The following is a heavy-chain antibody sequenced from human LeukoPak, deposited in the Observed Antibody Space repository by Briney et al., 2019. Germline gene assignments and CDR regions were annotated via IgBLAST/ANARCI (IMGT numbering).Heavy chain of an antibody. J-gene: IGHJ4*02. D-gene: IGHD4/OR15-4a*01. CDR1: GFTVSSNY. CDR3: ASLTRDY. Sequence: GGSLRLSCAASGFTVSSNYMTWVRQAPGKGLEWVSVIHSGDNTYYADSVKGRFTISRDNSKNTFYLQMNSLRVEDTAVYYCASLTRDYWGQGTLVTASS. V-gene: IGHV3-53*01. CDR2: IHSGDNT.